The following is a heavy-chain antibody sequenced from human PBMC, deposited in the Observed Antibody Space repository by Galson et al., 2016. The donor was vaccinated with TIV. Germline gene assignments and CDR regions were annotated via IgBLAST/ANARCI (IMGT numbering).Heavy chain of an antibody. D-gene: IGHD5-18*01. J-gene: IGHJ6*02. Sequence: SVKVSCKASGDTFSMIVFNWVRQAPGQGLDWMGGINPLLGTVNNAQKFQGRVTFTADESRSTAYMELSSLKSEDTAIYYRATDRNTALDTYHAYYGMDAWGQGTAVIASS. CDR2: INPLLGTV. CDR1: GDTFSMIV. V-gene: IGHV1-69*13. CDR3: ATDRNTALDTYHAYYGMDA.